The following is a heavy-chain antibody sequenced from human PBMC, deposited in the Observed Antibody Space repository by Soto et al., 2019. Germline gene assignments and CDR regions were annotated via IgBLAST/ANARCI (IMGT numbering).Heavy chain of an antibody. CDR1: GFTFNSYT. V-gene: IGHV3-21*01. J-gene: IGHJ6*02. Sequence: ESGGGLVEPGESLRISCAASGFTFNSYTMTWVRQAPGKGLEWVASISSSGNYIYYGDSVKGRFTISRDSAKNSLYLQMSSLRADDTAVYYCAKDDRLGPYMDAWGQGTTVNVSS. CDR3: AKDDRLGPYMDA. CDR2: ISSSGNYI. D-gene: IGHD7-27*01.